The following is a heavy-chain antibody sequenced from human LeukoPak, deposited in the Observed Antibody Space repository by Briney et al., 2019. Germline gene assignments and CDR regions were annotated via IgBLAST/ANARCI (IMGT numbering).Heavy chain of an antibody. CDR3: AKDLESTVTYYYYGMDV. CDR1: GFTFSNYG. J-gene: IGHJ6*02. CDR2: ISYDGRNK. V-gene: IGHV3-30*18. Sequence: GGSLRLSCAASGFTFSNYGMHWVRQAPGKGLEWVAVISYDGRNKYYVDSVKGRFTISRDNSKNTLYLQMNSLRAEDTAVYYCAKDLESTVTYYYYGMDVWGQGTTVTVSS. D-gene: IGHD4-17*01.